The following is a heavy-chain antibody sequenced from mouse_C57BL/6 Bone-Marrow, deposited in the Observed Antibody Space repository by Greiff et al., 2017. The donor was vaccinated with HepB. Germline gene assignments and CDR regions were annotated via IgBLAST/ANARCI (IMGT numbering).Heavy chain of an antibody. CDR3: ERQNLYGSSFYWYFDV. V-gene: IGHV5-6*01. CDR2: ISSGGSYT. Sequence: VQLKESGGDLVKPGGSLKLSCAASGFTFSSYGMSWVRQTPDKRLEWVATISSGGSYTYYPDSVKGRFTISRDNAKNTLYLQMSSLKSEYTAMYYCERQNLYGSSFYWYFDVWGTGTTVTVSS. CDR1: GFTFSSYG. J-gene: IGHJ1*03. D-gene: IGHD1-1*01.